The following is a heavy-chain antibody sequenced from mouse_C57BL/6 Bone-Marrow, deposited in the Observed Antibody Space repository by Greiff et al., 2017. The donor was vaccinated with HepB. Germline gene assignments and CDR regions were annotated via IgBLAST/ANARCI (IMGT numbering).Heavy chain of an antibody. D-gene: IGHD6-1*01. CDR3: ARSSLWYFDV. CDR2: IYPGGGYT. CDR1: GYTFTNYW. Sequence: VQLQQSGAELVRPGTSVKMSCKASGYTFTNYWIGWAKQRPGHGLEWIGDIYPGGGYTNYNEKFKGKATLTADKSSSTAYMQFSSLTSEDSAIYSCARSSLWYFDVRGTGTTVTVSS. J-gene: IGHJ1*03. V-gene: IGHV1-63*01.